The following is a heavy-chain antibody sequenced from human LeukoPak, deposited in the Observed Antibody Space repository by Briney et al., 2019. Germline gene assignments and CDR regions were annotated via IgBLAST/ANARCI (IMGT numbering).Heavy chain of an antibody. CDR2: IYYSGST. CDR1: GGSISSGGYS. J-gene: IGHJ4*02. CDR3: ATEQQLVINY. Sequence: SETLSLTCTVSGGSISSGGYSWSWLRQHPGRGLEWIGYIYYSGSTYYNPSLKSRVTISVYTAKNQFSLKLSSVTAADTAVYYCATEQQLVINYWGQGTLVTVSS. D-gene: IGHD6-13*01. V-gene: IGHV4-31*03.